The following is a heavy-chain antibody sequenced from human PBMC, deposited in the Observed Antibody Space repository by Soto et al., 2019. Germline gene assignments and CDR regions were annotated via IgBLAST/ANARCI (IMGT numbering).Heavy chain of an antibody. Sequence: QVQLQQWGAGLLKPSETLSLTCAVCGGSFSGYYWSWIRQPPGKGLEWIGEINHSGSTNYNPSLKSRVTISVDTSKNQFSLKLSSVTAADTAVYYCARGWSIAARPGWYFDLWGRGTLVTVSS. CDR1: GGSFSGYY. J-gene: IGHJ2*01. D-gene: IGHD6-6*01. CDR3: ARGWSIAARPGWYFDL. V-gene: IGHV4-34*01. CDR2: INHSGST.